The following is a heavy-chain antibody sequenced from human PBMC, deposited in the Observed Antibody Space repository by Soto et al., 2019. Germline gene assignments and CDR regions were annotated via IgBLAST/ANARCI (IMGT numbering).Heavy chain of an antibody. CDR2: IYPGDSET. CDR3: ARHLGVTVAGTRWYFDL. J-gene: IGHJ2*01. CDR1: GYRFSTYW. Sequence: PGESLKISCQGSGYRFSTYWIGWVRQMPGKGLEWIGIIYPGDSETRYNPSFQGQVTISADKSNSTAYLQWSTLKASDTAIYYCARHLGVTVAGTRWYFDLWGRGTLVTVSS. V-gene: IGHV5-51*01. D-gene: IGHD6-19*01.